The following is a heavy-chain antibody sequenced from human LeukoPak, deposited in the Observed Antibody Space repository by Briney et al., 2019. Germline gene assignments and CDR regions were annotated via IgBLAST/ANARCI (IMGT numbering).Heavy chain of an antibody. CDR2: IYWNDDK. D-gene: IGHD3-16*02. CDR1: GFSLTTSGVG. CDR3: AHRPVIRQTPYYDDVWGSYRYPDYFDF. V-gene: IGHV2-5*01. J-gene: IGHJ4*02. Sequence: SGPTLVNSTQTLTLTCTLSGFSLTTSGVGVGWIRQPPGKALEWLALIYWNDDKRYSPSLKSRLTITKDTSKNQVVLTMTHMDPVDTATYYCAHRPVIRQTPYYDDVWGSYRYPDYFDFWGQGTLVTVSS.